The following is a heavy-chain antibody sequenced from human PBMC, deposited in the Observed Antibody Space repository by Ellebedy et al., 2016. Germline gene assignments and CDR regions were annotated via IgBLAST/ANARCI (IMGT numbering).Heavy chain of an antibody. V-gene: IGHV5-51*01. CDR2: IYPGDSDT. CDR1: GYSFTSYW. Sequence: GESLKISXKGSGYSFTSYWIGWVRQMPGKGLEWMGIIYPGDSDTRYSPSFQGQVTISADKSISTAYLQWSSLKASDTAMYYCARRKDHYDFWSGYYVFDYWGQGTLVTVSS. CDR3: ARRKDHYDFWSGYYVFDY. J-gene: IGHJ4*02. D-gene: IGHD3-3*01.